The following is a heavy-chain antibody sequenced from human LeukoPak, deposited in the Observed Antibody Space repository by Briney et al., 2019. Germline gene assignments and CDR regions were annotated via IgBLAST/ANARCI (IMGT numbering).Heavy chain of an antibody. CDR1: GFSVSNNY. CDR2: IYSDGTT. J-gene: IGHJ4*02. CDR3: VRESSNFLGGENYFDS. D-gene: IGHD4-4*01. V-gene: IGHV3-66*01. Sequence: GGSLRLSCAVSGFSVSNNYMNWVRQAPGKGLEWVSLIYSDGTTYYADSVKGRFTISRDNPKNTLYLQMNSLRAEDSAVYYCVRESSNFLGGENYFDSWGQGTLVTVSS.